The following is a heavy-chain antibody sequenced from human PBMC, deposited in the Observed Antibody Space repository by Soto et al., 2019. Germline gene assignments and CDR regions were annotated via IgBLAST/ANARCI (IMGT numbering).Heavy chain of an antibody. J-gene: IGHJ4*02. CDR1: GYTFTSYG. CDR2: ISAYNGNT. Sequence: ASVKVSCKASGYTFTSYGISWVRQAPGQGLEWMGWISAYNGNTNYAQKLQGRVTMTQNTSTSTAYMELRSLRSEDTAIYYCVRAYTGGISATGTWAQGTLVTVSS. CDR3: VRAYTGGISATGT. V-gene: IGHV1-18*01. D-gene: IGHD6-13*01.